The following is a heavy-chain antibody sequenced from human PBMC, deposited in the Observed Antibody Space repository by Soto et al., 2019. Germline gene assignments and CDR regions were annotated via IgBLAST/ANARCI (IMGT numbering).Heavy chain of an antibody. CDR3: ARPDEGGYSSNHHYYYALDV. CDR2: IIPIFDIT. V-gene: IGHV1-69*01. CDR1: GGTFRSYS. Sequence: QVQLLQSGAEVKKPGSSVKVSCKASGGTFRSYSISWVRQAPGQGLGWMGGIIPIFDITNYAQKFQGRVTITADESTSTAYMELSSLGSDDTAVYYCARPDEGGYSSNHHYYYALDVWGQGTTVTV. J-gene: IGHJ6*02. D-gene: IGHD3-22*01.